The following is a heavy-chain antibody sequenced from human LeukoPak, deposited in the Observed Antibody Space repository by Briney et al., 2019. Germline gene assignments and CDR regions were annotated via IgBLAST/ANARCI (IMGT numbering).Heavy chain of an antibody. CDR1: GFTFDDYG. D-gene: IGHD3-22*01. CDR2: ISGSGGST. V-gene: IGHV3-23*01. Sequence: AGGSLRLSCAASGFTFDDYGMSWVRQASGKGLEWVSAISGSGGSTYYADSVKGRFTISRDNSKNTLYLQMNSLRAEDTAAYYCAKDRYDSSGYYYDDWGQGTLVTVSS. CDR3: AKDRYDSSGYYYDD. J-gene: IGHJ4*02.